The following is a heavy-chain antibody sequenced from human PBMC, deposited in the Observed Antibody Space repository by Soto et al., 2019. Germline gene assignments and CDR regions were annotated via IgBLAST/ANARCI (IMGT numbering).Heavy chain of an antibody. CDR2: ISYDGSNK. J-gene: IGHJ6*02. Sequence: GGSLRLSCAASGFTFSSYAMHWVRQAPGKGLEWVAVISYDGSNKYYADSVKGRFTISRDNSKNTLYLQMNSLRAEDTAVYYCARAFRLGFDXYYXMDVWGQGTTVTXSS. V-gene: IGHV3-30-3*01. CDR1: GFTFSSYA. D-gene: IGHD3-16*01. CDR3: ARAFRLGFDXYYXMDV.